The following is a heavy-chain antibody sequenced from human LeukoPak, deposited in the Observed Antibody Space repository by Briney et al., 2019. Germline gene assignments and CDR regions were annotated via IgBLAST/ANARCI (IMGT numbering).Heavy chain of an antibody. Sequence: GGSLRLSCAASGFTFSSYNMNWVRQAPGKELEWVSGISGSGVSTYYADSVKGRFTISRDSSKNTLYLQMNSLRAEDSAVYYCGRDLSYSSSPHYFDYWGQGTLVTVSS. V-gene: IGHV3-23*01. CDR3: GRDLSYSSSPHYFDY. CDR1: GFTFSSYN. J-gene: IGHJ4*02. D-gene: IGHD6-6*01. CDR2: ISGSGVST.